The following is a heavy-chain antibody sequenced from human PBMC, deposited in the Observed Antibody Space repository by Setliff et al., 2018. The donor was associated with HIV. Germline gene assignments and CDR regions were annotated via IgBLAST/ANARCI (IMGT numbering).Heavy chain of an antibody. D-gene: IGHD2-21*02. CDR1: GGSINSYY. CDR2: IYYNGNT. V-gene: IGHV4-59*01. Sequence: SETLSLTCTVSGGSINSYYWSWIRQPPGKGLEWIAYIYYNGNTNYNPSLKSRVTISVDTSKNQFSLKLTSVTAADTAVYYCAREIYGGDSRPFDYWGQGTLVTVSS. CDR3: AREIYGGDSRPFDY. J-gene: IGHJ4*02.